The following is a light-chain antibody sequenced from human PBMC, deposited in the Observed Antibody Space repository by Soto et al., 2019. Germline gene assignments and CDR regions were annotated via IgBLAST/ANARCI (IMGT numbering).Light chain of an antibody. V-gene: IGKV3-20*01. CDR2: GAS. Sequence: EFVLTQSPGTLSLSPGERATLSCRASQSVSNNYLAWYQQKPGQAPRLLIYGASSRATGIPDRFSGSGSGTDFILTISRLEPEDFAVYYCQQYGSSPRTFGQGTRWISN. CDR3: QQYGSSPRT. J-gene: IGKJ1*01. CDR1: QSVSNNY.